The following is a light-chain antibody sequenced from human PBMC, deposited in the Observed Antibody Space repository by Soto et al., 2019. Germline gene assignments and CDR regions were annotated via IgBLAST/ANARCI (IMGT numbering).Light chain of an antibody. V-gene: IGKV3-15*01. CDR3: QQYYDWSPIT. CDR2: GAS. CDR1: QSVSSN. Sequence: EIVMTQSPATLSVSPGERATLSCRASQSVSSNLAWYKQKPGQPPRLVIYGASTRATGVLARFSGSGSGTEFTLTTISLQSEDVAVYYCQQYYDWSPITFGGGTRLEIK. J-gene: IGKJ5*01.